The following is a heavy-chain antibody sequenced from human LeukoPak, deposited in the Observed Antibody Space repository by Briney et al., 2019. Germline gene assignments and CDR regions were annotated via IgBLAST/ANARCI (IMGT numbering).Heavy chain of an antibody. D-gene: IGHD2-21*02. V-gene: IGHV3-30*02. CDR3: AKRDRVTEFDY. CDR1: GFTFNNYG. J-gene: IGHJ4*02. CDR2: IQPNGKDK. Sequence: GGPLRLSCAASGFTFNNYGMHWVRQAPGKGLEWVTLIQPNGKDKYYADSVKGRFTVSRDNSNNMLYLQLNSLRVDDTAIYYCAKRDRVTEFDYWGQGTLVTVSS.